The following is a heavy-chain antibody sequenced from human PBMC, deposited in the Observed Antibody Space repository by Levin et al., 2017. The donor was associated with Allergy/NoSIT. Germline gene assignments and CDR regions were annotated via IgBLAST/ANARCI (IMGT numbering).Heavy chain of an antibody. D-gene: IGHD5-18*01. CDR1: GFTFDTYD. V-gene: IGHV3-23*01. CDR3: AIGTAMIA. J-gene: IGHJ5*02. Sequence: LSLPCAASGFTFDTYDMTWVRQAPGKGLEWVSTITSSGGNTFYADSVKGRFTISRDNSKNTLYVQMKSLRVEDTAVYYCAIGTAMIAWGQGTLVTVSS. CDR2: ITSSGGNT.